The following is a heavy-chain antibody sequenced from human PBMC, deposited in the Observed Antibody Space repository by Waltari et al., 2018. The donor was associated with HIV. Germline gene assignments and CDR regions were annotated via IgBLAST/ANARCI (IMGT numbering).Heavy chain of an antibody. CDR2: IRSKTYGGTT. Sequence: EVQLVESGGGLVQSGRSLRLSCTASGFTFGDYAMSWFRQAPGKGLEWVGFIRSKTYGGTTEYAASVKDRFTISRDDSKSIAYLQMNSLKSEDTAVYYGSRSRGYSYGYADYWGQGTLVTVSS. CDR1: GFTFGDYA. D-gene: IGHD5-18*01. J-gene: IGHJ4*02. CDR3: SRSRGYSYGYADY. V-gene: IGHV3-49*03.